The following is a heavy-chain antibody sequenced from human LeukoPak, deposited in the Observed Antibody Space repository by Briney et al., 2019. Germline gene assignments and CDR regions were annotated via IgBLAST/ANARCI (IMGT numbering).Heavy chain of an antibody. Sequence: GGSLRLSCAASGFTVDSNYLSWVRQAPGKGLEWVSTIYTGGNTYYAASVKGRFTISRDFSKSTVFLHMNSLRAEDTAMYYCARGDDSGYYDYFDYWGQGALVTVSS. CDR3: ARGDDSGYYDYFDY. D-gene: IGHD3-22*01. CDR1: GFTVDSNY. V-gene: IGHV3-53*01. CDR2: IYTGGNT. J-gene: IGHJ4*02.